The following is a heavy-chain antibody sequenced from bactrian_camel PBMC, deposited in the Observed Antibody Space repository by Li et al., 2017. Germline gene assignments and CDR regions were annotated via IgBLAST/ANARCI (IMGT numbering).Heavy chain of an antibody. J-gene: IGHJ4*01. Sequence: HVQLVESGGDLVQPGDSLTLSCAPSGFALSDTWMHWVRQAPGKGLEWVSTIYTGDGRTNSADSVKGRFTMSRDNAKNMLYLQMNNLRKEDTGVYYCTAESDYDCYEESWCHEYWGQGTQVTVS. D-gene: IGHD4*01. CDR3: TAESDYDCYEESWCHEY. CDR1: GFALSDTW. CDR2: IYTGDGRT. V-gene: IGHV3S1*01.